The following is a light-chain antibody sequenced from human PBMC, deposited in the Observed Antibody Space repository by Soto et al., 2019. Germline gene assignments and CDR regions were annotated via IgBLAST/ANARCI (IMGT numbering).Light chain of an antibody. J-gene: IGKJ2*01. V-gene: IGKV3-15*01. Sequence: EIVVTQSPATLSLSPGERATLSCRASQSISSNLVWYLQKPGQAPRLLIYDTSTRATNVPARFSGSGSETEFTLTISGLQSEDFGIYYCHHYNNWPPRNTFGQGTKV. CDR3: HHYNNWPPRNT. CDR1: QSISSN. CDR2: DTS.